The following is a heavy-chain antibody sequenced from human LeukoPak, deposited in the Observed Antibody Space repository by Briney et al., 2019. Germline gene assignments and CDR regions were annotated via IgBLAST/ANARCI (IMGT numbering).Heavy chain of an antibody. J-gene: IGHJ4*02. Sequence: GGSLRLSCAASGFTFSTNAMSWVRQAPGKGLEWVSAVSGNGADTYYAGSVKGRFTISRDNSKNTLYLQMNSLRAEDTAVYYCAKIVPPRHFDYWGQGTLVTVSS. CDR2: VSGNGADT. V-gene: IGHV3-23*01. CDR1: GFTFSTNA. CDR3: AKIVPPRHFDY. D-gene: IGHD1-1*01.